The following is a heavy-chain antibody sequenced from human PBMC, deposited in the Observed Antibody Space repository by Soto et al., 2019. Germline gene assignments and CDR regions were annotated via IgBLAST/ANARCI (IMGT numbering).Heavy chain of an antibody. CDR1: GGTFSSYT. J-gene: IGHJ3*02. V-gene: IGHV1-69*04. CDR2: IIPILGIA. D-gene: IGHD3-10*01. Sequence: SLKVSCKASGGTFSSYTISWVRQAPGQGLEWMGRIIPILGIANYAQKFQGRVTITADKSTSTAYMELSSLRSDDTAVYYCARDVRRDWHDAFDIWGQGTMVTVSS. CDR3: ARDVRRDWHDAFDI.